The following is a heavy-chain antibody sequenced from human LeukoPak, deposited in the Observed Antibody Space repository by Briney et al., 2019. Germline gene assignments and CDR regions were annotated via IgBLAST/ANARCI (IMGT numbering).Heavy chain of an antibody. Sequence: PSETLSLTCAVAGYSIISGYHWGWFRQPPGKGLEWFEGIFHSGNTYYNPSLKSRVSISVDTSKNQFSLKLTSVTAADTAVYYCARQGGSSSPYYYYYMDVWGKGTTVTVSS. CDR2: IFHSGNT. J-gene: IGHJ6*03. CDR3: ARQGGSSSPYYYYYMDV. V-gene: IGHV4-38-2*01. CDR1: GYSIISGYH. D-gene: IGHD6-13*01.